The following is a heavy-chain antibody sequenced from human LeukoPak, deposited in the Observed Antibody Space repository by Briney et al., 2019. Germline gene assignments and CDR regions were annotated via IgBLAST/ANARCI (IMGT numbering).Heavy chain of an antibody. J-gene: IGHJ3*02. V-gene: IGHV3-15*01. CDR3: ATDTATEARHI. Sequence: GRSLRLSCVASGLTFSNAWMTWVRQAPGKGLEWVGLIRSKTDGGTTDYAAPLKDRFTILRDDSKSTLFLQMNSLKADDTAVYYCATDTATEARHIWGQGTTVTVSS. CDR1: GLTFSNAW. D-gene: IGHD2-21*02. CDR2: IRSKTDGGTT.